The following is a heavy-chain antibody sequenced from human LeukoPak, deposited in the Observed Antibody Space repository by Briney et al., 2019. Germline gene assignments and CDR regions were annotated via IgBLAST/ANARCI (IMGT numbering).Heavy chain of an antibody. J-gene: IGHJ6*02. CDR2: ISYSGST. CDR1: GGSITSDY. CDR3: ARDLGIAAAGRYYYYGMDV. D-gene: IGHD6-13*01. Sequence: SETLSLTCSASGGSITSDYWSWIRQPPGKGLEWIGYISYSGSTNYNPSLKSRVTISVDTSKNQFSLKLSSVTAADTAVYYCARDLGIAAAGRYYYYGMDVWGQGTTVTASS. V-gene: IGHV4-59*01.